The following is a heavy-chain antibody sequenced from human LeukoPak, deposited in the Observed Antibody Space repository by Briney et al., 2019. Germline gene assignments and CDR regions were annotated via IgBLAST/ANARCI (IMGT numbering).Heavy chain of an antibody. V-gene: IGHV4-39*07. Sequence: SETLSLTCTVSGGSISSSTYYWGWIRQPPGKGLEWIGNIYHSGSAYYNPSLKSRVTISVDTSKNQFSLKLSSVTAADTAVYYCAREGYYYDSSGYYLWRHDWGQGTLVTVSS. J-gene: IGHJ4*02. CDR1: GGSISSSTYY. CDR3: AREGYYYDSSGYYLWRHD. CDR2: IYHSGSA. D-gene: IGHD3-22*01.